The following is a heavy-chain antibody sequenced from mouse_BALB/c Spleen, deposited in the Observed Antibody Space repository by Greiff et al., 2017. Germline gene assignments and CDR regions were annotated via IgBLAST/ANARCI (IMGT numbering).Heavy chain of an antibody. CDR3: ARLYEAVFAY. CDR2: ISSGGSYT. Sequence: DVKLVESGGGLVKPGGSLKLSCAASGFTFSSYAMSWVRQTPEKRLEWVATISSGGSYTYYPDSVKGRFTISRDNAKNTLYLQMSSLRSEDTAMYYCARLYEAVFAYWGQGTLVTVSA. J-gene: IGHJ3*01. V-gene: IGHV5-9-3*01. CDR1: GFTFSSYA. D-gene: IGHD2-3*01.